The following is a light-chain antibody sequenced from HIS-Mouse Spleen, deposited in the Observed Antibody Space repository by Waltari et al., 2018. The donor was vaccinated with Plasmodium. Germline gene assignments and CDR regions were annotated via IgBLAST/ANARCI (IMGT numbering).Light chain of an antibody. CDR3: QQYYSFPRT. CDR2: AAS. J-gene: IGKJ1*01. V-gene: IGKV1D-8*02. CDR1: QCISSY. Sequence: AICMTQSPSLLSASTGDRVTISCRMSQCISSYLAWYQQKPGKAPELLIYAASTLQRGVPSRFSGSGSGTDFTLTISCLQSEDFATYYCQQYYSFPRTFGQGTKVEIK.